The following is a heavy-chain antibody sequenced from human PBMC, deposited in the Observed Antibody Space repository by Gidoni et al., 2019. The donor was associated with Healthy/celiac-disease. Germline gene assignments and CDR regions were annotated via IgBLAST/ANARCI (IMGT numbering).Heavy chain of an antibody. CDR3: AGRSPGRYYGDYRGY. J-gene: IGHJ4*02. CDR2: INHSGST. Sequence: QVQLQQWGAGLLKPSETLSLTCAVYGGSFCGYYWRWIRQPPGKGLEWIGEINHSGSTNYNPSLKSRVTISVDTSKNQFSLKLSSVTAADTAVYYCAGRSPGRYYGDYRGYWGQGTLVTVSS. V-gene: IGHV4-34*01. D-gene: IGHD4-17*01. CDR1: GGSFCGYY.